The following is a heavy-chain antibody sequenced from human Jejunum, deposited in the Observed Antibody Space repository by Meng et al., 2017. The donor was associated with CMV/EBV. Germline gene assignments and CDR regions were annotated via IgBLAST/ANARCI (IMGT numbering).Heavy chain of an antibody. V-gene: IGHV3-66*01. CDR3: ARCHYNYIWGRKNTDWYFDL. J-gene: IGHJ2*01. Sequence: QLMESGGGLVHPGXSLSLSCAASGFTVNSHYLSWVRQAPGKGLECVSVIYNGGNTFYADSVKGRFTISRDTSQNTIYLQMDSLRPEDTAVYFCARCHYNYIWGRKNTDWYFDLWGRGTLVTVSS. CDR1: GFTVNSHY. CDR2: IYNGGNT. D-gene: IGHD3-16*01.